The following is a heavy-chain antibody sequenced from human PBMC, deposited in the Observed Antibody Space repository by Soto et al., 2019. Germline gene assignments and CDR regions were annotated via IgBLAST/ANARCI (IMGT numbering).Heavy chain of an antibody. CDR2: MNPNSGNT. J-gene: IGHJ6*02. V-gene: IGHV1-8*01. CDR3: AREGSGSDDYYYYGMDV. CDR1: GYTFTSYD. D-gene: IGHD3-10*01. Sequence: ASVKVSGKASGYTFTSYDINWVRRATGQGLEWMGWMNPNSGNTGYAQKFQGRVTMTRNTSISTAYMELSSLRSEDTAVYYCAREGSGSDDYYYYGMDVWGQGTTVTVSS.